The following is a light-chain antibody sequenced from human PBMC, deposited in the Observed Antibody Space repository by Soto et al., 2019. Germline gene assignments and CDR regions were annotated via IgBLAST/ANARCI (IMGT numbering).Light chain of an antibody. CDR3: QQYNSYSPLT. CDR2: DAS. J-gene: IGKJ3*01. Sequence: DIQMTQSPSTLSASVGDRVTITCRASQSITNWLAWYQQKPGKAPKLLVYDASSLESGVPSRFSGSGSGTEFTLTISSLQPDDFVIYYCQQYNSYSPLTFGPGTKVDIK. V-gene: IGKV1-5*01. CDR1: QSITNW.